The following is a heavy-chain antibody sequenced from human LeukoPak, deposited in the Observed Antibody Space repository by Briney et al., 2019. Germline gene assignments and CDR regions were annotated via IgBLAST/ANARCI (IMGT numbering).Heavy chain of an antibody. D-gene: IGHD6-19*01. CDR2: ISSSGSTI. CDR1: GFTFSSYE. Sequence: GGSLRPAWAASGFTFSSYEMNSVRQAPGEGLEWVSYISSSGSTIYYADSVKGRFTISRDNSKNTLYLQMNSLRAEDTAVYYCATGSSVAGYGYWGQGTLVTVSS. V-gene: IGHV3-48*03. J-gene: IGHJ4*02. CDR3: ATGSSVAGYGY.